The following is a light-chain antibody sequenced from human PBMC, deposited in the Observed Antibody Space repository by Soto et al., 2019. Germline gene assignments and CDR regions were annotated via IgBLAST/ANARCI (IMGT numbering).Light chain of an antibody. CDR3: QQYNSYSSWT. CDR2: DAS. Sequence: DIQMTQSPANLSASVLDRVTITCLASQSISSWLAWYQQKPGKAPKLLIYDASSLESGVPSRFSGSGSGTEFTLTISSLQPEDFATYYCQQYNSYSSWTFGQGTTVDIK. V-gene: IGKV1-5*01. CDR1: QSISSW. J-gene: IGKJ1*01.